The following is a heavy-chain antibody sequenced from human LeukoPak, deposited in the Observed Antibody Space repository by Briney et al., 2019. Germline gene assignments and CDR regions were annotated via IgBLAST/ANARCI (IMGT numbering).Heavy chain of an antibody. J-gene: IGHJ6*03. CDR1: GGTFSRFT. D-gene: IGHD3/OR15-3a*01. V-gene: IGHV1-69*13. CDR2: IIATHGAA. Sequence: SVKVSCKTSGGTFSRFTISWVRQAPGQGLEWMGGIIATHGAANYAQRFQGRVTITADEYTSTATMELSSLRSDDTAVYYCARGIIFGALSMDVWGSGTTVTVAS. CDR3: ARGIIFGALSMDV.